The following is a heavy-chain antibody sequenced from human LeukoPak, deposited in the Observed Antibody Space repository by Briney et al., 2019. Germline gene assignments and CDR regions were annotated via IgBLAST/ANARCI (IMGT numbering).Heavy chain of an antibody. Sequence: GGSLRLSCAASGFTFSNAWMSWVRQAPGNGLEWVGRIKSKTDGGTTDYAAPVKGRFTISRDDSKNTLYLQMNSLKTEDTAVYYCAREEVRGDPYYYGMDVWGQGTTVTVSS. CDR1: GFTFSNAW. CDR3: AREEVRGDPYYYGMDV. D-gene: IGHD3-10*01. V-gene: IGHV3-15*01. CDR2: IKSKTDGGTT. J-gene: IGHJ6*02.